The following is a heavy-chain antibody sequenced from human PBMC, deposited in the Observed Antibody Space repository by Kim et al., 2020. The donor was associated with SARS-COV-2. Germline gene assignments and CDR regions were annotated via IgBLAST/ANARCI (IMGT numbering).Heavy chain of an antibody. Sequence: AQKFQGRVTMTRDTSTSTVYMELSSLRSEDTAVYYCARGTLLWSEGWFDPWGQGTLVTVSS. V-gene: IGHV1-46*01. D-gene: IGHD3-10*01. CDR3: ARGTLLWSEGWFDP. J-gene: IGHJ5*02.